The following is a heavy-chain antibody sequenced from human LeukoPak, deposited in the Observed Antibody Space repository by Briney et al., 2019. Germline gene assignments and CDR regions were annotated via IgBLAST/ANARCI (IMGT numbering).Heavy chain of an antibody. CDR3: ARDTGLYSSGWPGGYGY. CDR2: INPGGGST. V-gene: IGHV1-46*01. Sequence: ASVKVSCKASGYTFTSYYMHWVRQAPGQGLEWMGIINPGGGSTSYTQKFQGRVTMTRDTSTSTVYMELSSLRSEDTAVYYCARDTGLYSSGWPGGYGYWGQGTLVTVSS. D-gene: IGHD6-19*01. CDR1: GYTFTSYY. J-gene: IGHJ4*02.